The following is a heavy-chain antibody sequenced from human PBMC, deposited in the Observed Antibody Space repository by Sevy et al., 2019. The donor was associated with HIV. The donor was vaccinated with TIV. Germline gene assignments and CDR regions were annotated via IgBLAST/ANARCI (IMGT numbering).Heavy chain of an antibody. D-gene: IGHD6-19*01. CDR2: TYYRSKWYN. Sequence: KQSQTLSLTCAISGDSGSNNGVAWNWIRQSPSRGLEWLGRTYYRSKWYNNYAVSMKGRISIDGDTSRNQISLQLNSVTPEDTAVYYCARSSSVWDGSNNFWFDPWGQGTLVTVSS. CDR3: ARSSSVWDGSNNFWFDP. CDR1: GDSGSNNGVA. J-gene: IGHJ5*02. V-gene: IGHV6-1*01.